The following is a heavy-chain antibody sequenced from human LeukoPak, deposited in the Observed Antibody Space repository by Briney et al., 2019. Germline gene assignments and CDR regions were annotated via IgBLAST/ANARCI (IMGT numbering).Heavy chain of an antibody. CDR3: ARAQGRGFDY. V-gene: IGHV3-66*01. CDR1: GFNVSSSF. Sequence: GGSLRLSCAASGFNVSSSFLSWVRQAPGKGLEYVSVIYSGGTTYYADSVKGRFTISGDNSKNTVHLQMNSLRAEDTAVYYCARAQGRGFDYWGQGTLVTVSA. CDR2: IYSGGTT. J-gene: IGHJ4*02.